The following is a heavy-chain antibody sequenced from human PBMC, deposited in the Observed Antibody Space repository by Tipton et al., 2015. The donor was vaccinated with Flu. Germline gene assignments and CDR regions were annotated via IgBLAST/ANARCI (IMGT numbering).Heavy chain of an antibody. CDR2: IYYSGST. CDR1: GGSISSSSYY. J-gene: IGHJ4*01. CDR3: ARYVGALTN. D-gene: IGHD1-26*01. V-gene: IGHV4-39*07. Sequence: TLSLTCTVSGGSISSSSYYWGWIRRPPGPGLECVGSIYYSGSTYYNPSLKSRVTISVDTSKNQFSLKLSSVTAADTAVYYCARYVGALTNWGHGTLGTVSP.